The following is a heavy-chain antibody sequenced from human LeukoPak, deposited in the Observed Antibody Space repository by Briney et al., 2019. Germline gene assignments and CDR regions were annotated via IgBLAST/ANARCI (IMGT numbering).Heavy chain of an antibody. J-gene: IGHJ4*02. D-gene: IGHD2-21*02. CDR3: ATWEYCGGDCYSGFDY. CDR1: GGSISSSSYY. CDR2: IYYSGST. Sequence: SETLSLTCTVSGGSISSSSYYWSWIRQPPGKGLEWIGYIYYSGSTNYNPSLKSRVTISVDTSKNQFSLKLSSVTAADTAVYYCATWEYCGGDCYSGFDYWGQGTLVTVSS. V-gene: IGHV4-61*05.